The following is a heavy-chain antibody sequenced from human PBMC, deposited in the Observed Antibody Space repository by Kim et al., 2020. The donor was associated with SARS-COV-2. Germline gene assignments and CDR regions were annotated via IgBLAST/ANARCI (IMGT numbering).Heavy chain of an antibody. D-gene: IGHD3-10*01. CDR3: ARNWFEELYGMDG. J-gene: IGHJ6*01. CDR2: IKQDDSEK. CDR1: GFTFSNYF. V-gene: IGHV3-7*03. Sequence: GGSLRLSCAASGFTFSNYFMSWVRQAPGKGMEWVANIKQDDSEKYYVDSVKGRFTISRDNAKSSQYLQMNSLRPEDTAVYYCARNWFEELYGMDGWGQAATVTVSS.